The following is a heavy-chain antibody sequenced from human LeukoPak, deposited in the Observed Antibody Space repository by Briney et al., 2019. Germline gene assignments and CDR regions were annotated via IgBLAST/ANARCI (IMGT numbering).Heavy chain of an antibody. J-gene: IGHJ4*02. Sequence: GGSLRLSCAASGFTFSSYAMHWVRQAPGKGLEWVAVISYDGSNKYYADSVKGRFTISRDNSKNTLYLQMNSLRAEDTAVYYCARVGGGYCTNGVCGRAYYFDYWGQGTLVTVSS. D-gene: IGHD2-8*01. CDR2: ISYDGSNK. CDR1: GFTFSSYA. CDR3: ARVGGGYCTNGVCGRAYYFDY. V-gene: IGHV3-30-3*01.